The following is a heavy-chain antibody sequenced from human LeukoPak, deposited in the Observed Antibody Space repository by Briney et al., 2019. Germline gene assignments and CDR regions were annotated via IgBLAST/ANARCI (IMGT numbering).Heavy chain of an antibody. J-gene: IGHJ4*02. CDR1: GFTFDDDA. CDR2: ISWNSANI. CDR3: AKGNWMGYGYFDY. D-gene: IGHD5-18*01. V-gene: IGHV3-9*01. Sequence: PGGSLRLSCAAPGFTFDDDAMHWVRLAPGKGLEWVSGISWNSANINYADSVKGRFTISRDNAKNSLFLLMNSLITEDTALYYCAKGNWMGYGYFDYWGQGTVVTVSS.